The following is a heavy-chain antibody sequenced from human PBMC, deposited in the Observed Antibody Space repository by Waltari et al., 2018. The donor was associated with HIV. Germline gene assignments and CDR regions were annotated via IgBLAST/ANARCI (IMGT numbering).Heavy chain of an antibody. CDR2: IKDDGRAR. V-gene: IGHV3-7*01. D-gene: IGHD5-12*01. J-gene: IGHJ6*02. Sequence: EVQLVESGGDLVQPGGSLRLSCAASGFTFRSYWMSWVRQAQGKVLEWVALIKDDGRARLYVDSMQGRFTISRDNAENSLYLQMNRLRAEDTAVYYCAIDRATVWGQGTTVTVSS. CDR3: AIDRATV. CDR1: GFTFRSYW.